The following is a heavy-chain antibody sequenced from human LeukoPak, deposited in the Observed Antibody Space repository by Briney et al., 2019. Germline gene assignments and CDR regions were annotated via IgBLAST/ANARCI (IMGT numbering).Heavy chain of an antibody. CDR3: AKDFLRGQRYFDY. V-gene: IGHV3-9*01. J-gene: IGHJ4*02. CDR1: GFNFDDYA. D-gene: IGHD6-25*01. Sequence: PGGSLRLSCAASGFNFDDYAMHWVRQAPGKGLEWVSGISWNSGSIGYADSVKGRFTISRDNAKNSLYLQMNSLRAEDTAWYYCAKDFLRGQRYFDYWGQGTLVTVSS. CDR2: ISWNSGSI.